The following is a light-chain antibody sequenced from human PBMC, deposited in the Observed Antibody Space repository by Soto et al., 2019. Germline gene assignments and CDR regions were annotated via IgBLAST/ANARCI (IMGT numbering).Light chain of an antibody. J-gene: IGLJ1*01. CDR3: SSSAGTNNIL. Sequence: QSALAQPPSASGSPGQSVTISCTGTNSDVGTSNYVSWYQQHPGKAPKLLIHEVNKRPSGVPDRFSGSKSGNTASLTVSGLQAEDEAEYYCSSSAGTNNILFGIGTKVTVL. CDR2: EVN. CDR1: NSDVGTSNY. V-gene: IGLV2-8*01.